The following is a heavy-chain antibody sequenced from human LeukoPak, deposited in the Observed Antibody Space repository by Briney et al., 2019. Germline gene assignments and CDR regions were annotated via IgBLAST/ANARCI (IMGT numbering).Heavy chain of an antibody. V-gene: IGHV3-73*01. D-gene: IGHD2-15*01. CDR3: TRDLVVAATPAYYYYYMDV. J-gene: IGHJ6*03. CDR1: GFTFSGSV. Sequence: GGSLRLSCAASGFTFSGSVMHWVRQASGKGLEWVGRIRSKANSYATAYAASVKGRFTISRDDSKNTAYLQMNSLKTEDTAVYYCTRDLVVAATPAYYYYYMDVWGKGTTVTISS. CDR2: IRSKANSYAT.